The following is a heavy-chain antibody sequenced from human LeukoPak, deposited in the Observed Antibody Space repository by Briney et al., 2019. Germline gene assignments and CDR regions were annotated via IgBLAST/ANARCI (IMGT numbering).Heavy chain of an antibody. CDR3: ARESVVAATQGDY. CDR2: ISSSSSYI. J-gene: IGHJ4*02. D-gene: IGHD2-15*01. V-gene: IGHV3-21*01. Sequence: GGSLRLSCAASGFTFSSNSMNWVRQAPGKGLEWVSSISSSSSYIYYADSVKGRFTISRDNAKNSLYLQMNSLRAEDTAVYYCARESVVAATQGDYWGQGTLVTVSS. CDR1: GFTFSSNS.